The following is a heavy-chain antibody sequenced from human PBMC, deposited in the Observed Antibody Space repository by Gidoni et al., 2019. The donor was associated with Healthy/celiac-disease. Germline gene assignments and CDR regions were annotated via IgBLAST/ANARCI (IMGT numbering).Heavy chain of an antibody. CDR1: GFPFGGFA. D-gene: IGHD3-10*01. CDR3: AKHHVLLWFGELDIFDY. J-gene: IGHJ4*02. CDR2: ISGSGGST. Sequence: EVQLLESGGGLVRPGVSLRLSCTASGFPFGGFAMSWVRQAPGKAVEWVSAISGSGGSTYYADSVKGRFTISRDNYKNTLYLQMNSLRAEDTAVYYCAKHHVLLWFGELDIFDYWGQGTLVTVSS. V-gene: IGHV3-23*01.